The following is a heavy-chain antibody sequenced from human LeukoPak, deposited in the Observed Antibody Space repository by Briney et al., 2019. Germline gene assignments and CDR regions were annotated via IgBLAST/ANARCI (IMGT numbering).Heavy chain of an antibody. D-gene: IGHD2-15*01. CDR3: ARDHCSGGSCYYYYYMDV. CDR2: IYTSGST. CDR1: GGSISSYY. J-gene: IGHJ6*03. Sequence: PSETLSLTCTVSGGSISSYYWSWIRQPAGKGLEWIGRIYTSGSTNYNPSLKSRVTISVDKSKNQFSLKLSSVTAADTAVYYCARDHCSGGSCYYYYYMDVWGKGTTLTVSS. V-gene: IGHV4-4*07.